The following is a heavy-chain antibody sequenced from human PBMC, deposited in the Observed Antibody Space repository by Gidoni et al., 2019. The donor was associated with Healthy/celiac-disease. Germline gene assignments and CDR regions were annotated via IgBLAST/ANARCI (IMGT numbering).Heavy chain of an antibody. CDR2: IYHSGST. V-gene: IGHV4-4*02. Sequence: QVQLQESGPGLVKPSGTLSLTCAVSGGSISSSNWWSWGRQPPVKGLEWVWEIYHSGSTTYNLSLTSRVTLSVAKSKNQFSLKLSSVTAADTAVYYCARDWGTYSSGWFGDAFDIWGQGTMVTVSS. D-gene: IGHD6-19*01. CDR3: ARDWGTYSSGWFGDAFDI. J-gene: IGHJ3*02. CDR1: GGSISSSNW.